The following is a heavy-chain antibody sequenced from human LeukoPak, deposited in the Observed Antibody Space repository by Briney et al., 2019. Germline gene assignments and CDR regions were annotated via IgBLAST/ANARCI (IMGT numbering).Heavy chain of an antibody. CDR3: ASNVGYYYYGMVV. D-gene: IGHD3-10*01. CDR2: INHSGST. Sequence: PETLSLTCAVYGGSLRGYYWCWIRQTPGKGLEWISEINHSGSTNYNPPPKSRVTISVDTYKNQFSLKPSDETAADAAVYFCASNVGYYYYGMVVWGKGTTVTVSS. J-gene: IGHJ6*04. V-gene: IGHV4-34*01. CDR1: GGSLRGYY.